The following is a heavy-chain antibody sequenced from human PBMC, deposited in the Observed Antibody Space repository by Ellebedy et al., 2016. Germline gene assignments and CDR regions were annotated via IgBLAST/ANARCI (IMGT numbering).Heavy chain of an antibody. CDR1: GGSVINYGAY. Sequence: SETLSLXXSVSGGSVINYGAYWSWIRQTPGGELQWIGYVYRTGSTKYSPSLKSRVTMSVDTSKNKFSLSLNSLTAADTAVYYCARGLYFDSSGYHYWFDAWGQGTLVTVSS. CDR3: ARGLYFDSSGYHYWFDA. CDR2: VYRTGST. D-gene: IGHD3-22*01. J-gene: IGHJ5*02. V-gene: IGHV4-61*08.